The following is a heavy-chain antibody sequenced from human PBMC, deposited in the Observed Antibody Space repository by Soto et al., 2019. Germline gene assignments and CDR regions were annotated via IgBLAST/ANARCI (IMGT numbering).Heavy chain of an antibody. D-gene: IGHD5-12*01. Sequence: GASVKVSCKASGYTFTGYYMHWVRQAPGQGLEWMGWINPNSGGTNYAQKFQGWDTMTRDTSISTAYMELSRLRSDDTAVYYCAVVATREGAFDIWGQGTMVTVSS. CDR2: INPNSGGT. J-gene: IGHJ3*02. V-gene: IGHV1-2*04. CDR3: AVVATREGAFDI. CDR1: GYTFTGYY.